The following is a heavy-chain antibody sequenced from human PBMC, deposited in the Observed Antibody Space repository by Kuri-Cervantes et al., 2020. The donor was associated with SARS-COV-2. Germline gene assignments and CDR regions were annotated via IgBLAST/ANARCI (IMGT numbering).Heavy chain of an antibody. Sequence: GESLKISCVASGFTFRTYAIHWVRQAPGKGLEWVAVISYDGSNRFYADSVEGRFTISRDNSKNTVYLQMNSLRPEDTALYYCARDALDYYDSSFDYWGQGTLVTVSS. J-gene: IGHJ4*02. CDR1: GFTFRTYA. D-gene: IGHD3-22*01. CDR3: ARDALDYYDSSFDY. V-gene: IGHV3-30-3*01. CDR2: ISYDGSNR.